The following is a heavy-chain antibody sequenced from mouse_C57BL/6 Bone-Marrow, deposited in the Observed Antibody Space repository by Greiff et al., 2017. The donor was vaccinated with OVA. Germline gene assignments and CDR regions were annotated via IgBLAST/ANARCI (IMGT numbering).Heavy chain of an antibody. J-gene: IGHJ3*01. CDR3: ARGDDYDAWFAY. CDR1: GYTFTSYW. D-gene: IGHD2-4*01. V-gene: IGHV1-61*01. CDR2: IYPSDSET. Sequence: QVQLKQPGAELVRPGSSVKLSCKASGYTFTSYWMDWVKQRPGQGLEWIGNIYPSDSETHYNQKFKDKATLTVDKSSSTAYMQLSSLTSEDSAVXYCARGDDYDAWFAYWGQGTLVTVSA.